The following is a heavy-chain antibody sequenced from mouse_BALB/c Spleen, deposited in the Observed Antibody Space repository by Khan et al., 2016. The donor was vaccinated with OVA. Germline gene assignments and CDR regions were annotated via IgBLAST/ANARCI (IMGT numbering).Heavy chain of an antibody. Sequence: QIQLVQSGAELARPGASVKMSCKASGYTFTTYTMHWVKQRPGQGLEWIGYINPSNGYTNYNQKFKDKSTLTADKSSSTAYMQLSSLTSDYSAVYYCAREEACYRSDGWFSYWGQGTLVTVSA. V-gene: IGHV1-4*01. J-gene: IGHJ3*01. CDR2: INPSNGYT. CDR3: AREEACYRSDGWFSY. D-gene: IGHD2-14*01. CDR1: GYTFTTYT.